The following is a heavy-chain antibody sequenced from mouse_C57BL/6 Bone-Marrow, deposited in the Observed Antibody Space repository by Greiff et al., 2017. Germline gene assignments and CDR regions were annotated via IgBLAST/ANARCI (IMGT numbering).Heavy chain of an antibody. D-gene: IGHD2-4*01. Sequence: QVQLQQPGAELVKPGASVKLSCKASGYTFTSYWMQWVKQRPGQGLEWIGEIDPSDSYTNYNQKFKGKATLTVDTSSSTAYMQLSSLTSEDSAVYYWASDYDRGNFDYWGQGTTLTVSS. CDR3: ASDYDRGNFDY. CDR1: GYTFTSYW. V-gene: IGHV1-50*01. J-gene: IGHJ2*01. CDR2: IDPSDSYT.